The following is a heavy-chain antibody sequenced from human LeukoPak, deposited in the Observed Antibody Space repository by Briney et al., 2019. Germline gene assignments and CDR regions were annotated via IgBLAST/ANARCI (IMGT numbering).Heavy chain of an antibody. J-gene: IGHJ6*02. D-gene: IGHD6-13*01. Sequence: SETLSLTCTVSGGSLSNYYWNWIRQPPGKGLEWIAYIYYSGSTNYNPSLKSRVTISVDTSKNQFSLKLSSVTAADTAVYYCASFPSSLRRYYYYGMDVWGQGTTVTVSS. V-gene: IGHV4-59*01. CDR1: GGSLSNYY. CDR3: ASFPSSLRRYYYYGMDV. CDR2: IYYSGST.